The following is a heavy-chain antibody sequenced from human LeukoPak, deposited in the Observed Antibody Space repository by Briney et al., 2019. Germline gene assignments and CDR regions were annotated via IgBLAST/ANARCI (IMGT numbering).Heavy chain of an antibody. J-gene: IGHJ4*02. CDR2: ISYDGSKK. CDR1: GFTFSSYG. Sequence: PGGSLRLSCAASGFTFSSYGMHWVRQAPGKGLEWVAVISYDGSKKYYADSVKGRFTISRDNSKNTLYLQTNSLRAEDTAVYYCERDVGFAAPDTIDYCGQGTLVTVSS. D-gene: IGHD5-18*01. CDR3: ERDVGFAAPDTIDY. V-gene: IGHV3-30-3*01.